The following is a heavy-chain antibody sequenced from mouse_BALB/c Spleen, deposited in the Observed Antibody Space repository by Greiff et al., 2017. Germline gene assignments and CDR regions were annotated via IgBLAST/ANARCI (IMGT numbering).Heavy chain of an antibody. CDR2: IRNKANGYTT. Sequence: EVKLVESGGGLVQPGGSLRLSCATSGFTFTDYYMSWVRQPPGKALEWLGFIRNKANGYTTEHSVSVKGRFTISRDNSQGILYLHMNTLRAEDSATYYCARGMYDGYSFAYWGQGTLVTVSA. D-gene: IGHD2-3*01. CDR1: GFTFTDYY. J-gene: IGHJ3*01. V-gene: IGHV7-3*02. CDR3: ARGMYDGYSFAY.